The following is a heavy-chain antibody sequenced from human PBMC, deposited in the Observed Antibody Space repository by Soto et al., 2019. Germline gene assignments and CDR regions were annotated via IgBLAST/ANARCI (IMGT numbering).Heavy chain of an antibody. CDR1: GYPFTNYG. J-gene: IGHJ6*02. D-gene: IGHD2-21*01. CDR2: ISGRSGGT. CDR3: AKDGGHGARMHICGMDV. Sequence: QGQLVQSGVEVKKPGASVRVSCKASGYPFTNYGINWVRLAPGQGLEWMGRISGRSGGTNYGPKFRDRITMATDTSSKTADMELRRLRFDDTAVYYCAKDGGHGARMHICGMDVWGQRTTVTVSS. V-gene: IGHV1-18*01.